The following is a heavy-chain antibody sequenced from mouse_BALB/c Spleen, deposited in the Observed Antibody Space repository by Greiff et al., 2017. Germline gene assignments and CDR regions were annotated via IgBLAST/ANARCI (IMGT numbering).Heavy chain of an antibody. J-gene: IGHJ4*01. CDR1: GFTFSDYY. V-gene: IGHV5-4*02. CDR2: ISDGGSYT. D-gene: IGHD2-3*01. CDR3: ARVDDAYAMDY. Sequence: EVKLVESGGGLVKPGGSLKLSCAASGFTFSDYYMYWVRQTPEKRLEWVATISDGGSYTYYPDSVKGRFTISRDNAKNNLYLQMSSLKSEDTAMYYCARVDDAYAMDYWGPGTSVTVSS.